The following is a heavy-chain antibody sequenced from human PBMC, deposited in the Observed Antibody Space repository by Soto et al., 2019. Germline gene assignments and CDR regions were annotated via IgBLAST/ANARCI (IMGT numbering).Heavy chain of an antibody. J-gene: IGHJ6*02. CDR3: AKDRGCSSTSCYYHYYYYYGMDV. V-gene: IGHV3-9*01. D-gene: IGHD2-2*01. CDR1: GFTFDDYA. Sequence: EVQLVESGGGLVQPGRSLRLSCAASGFTFDDYAMHWVRQAPGKGLEWVSGISWNSGSIGYADSVKGRFTISRDNAKNSLYLQMNSLRAEDTALYYCAKDRGCSSTSCYYHYYYYYGMDVWGQGTTVTVSS. CDR2: ISWNSGSI.